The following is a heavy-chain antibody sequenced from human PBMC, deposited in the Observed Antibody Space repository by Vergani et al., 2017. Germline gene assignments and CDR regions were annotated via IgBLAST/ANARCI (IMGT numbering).Heavy chain of an antibody. CDR2: IIPIFGTA. CDR3: ARGQDIVVVVAENWFDP. J-gene: IGHJ5*02. D-gene: IGHD2-15*01. V-gene: IGHV1-69*01. CDR1: GGTFSSYA. Sequence: QVQLVQSGAEVKKPGSSVKVSCKASGGTFSSYAISWVRQAPGQGLEWMGGIIPIFGTANYAQKFQGRVTITADESTSTAYMELSSLRSEDTAVYYCARGQDIVVVVAENWFDPGGEGTLVTVSS.